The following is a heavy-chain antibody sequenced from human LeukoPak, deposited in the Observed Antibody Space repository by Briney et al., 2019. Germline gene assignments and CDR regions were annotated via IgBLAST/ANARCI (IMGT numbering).Heavy chain of an antibody. CDR1: GGTFSSYA. CDR2: IIPIFGTA. J-gene: IGHJ4*02. D-gene: IGHD3-22*01. CDR3: ATWPHLVVVISSPSSFDY. Sequence: ASVKVSCKASGGTFSSYAISWVRHAPGEVVEWMGGIIPIFGTANYAQKFQGRVTITADESTSTAYMELSSLRAEDTAVYYCATWPHLVVVISSPSSFDYWGQGTLVTVSS. V-gene: IGHV1-69*13.